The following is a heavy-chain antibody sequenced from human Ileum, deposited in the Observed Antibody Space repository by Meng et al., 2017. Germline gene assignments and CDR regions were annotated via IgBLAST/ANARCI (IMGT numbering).Heavy chain of an antibody. D-gene: IGHD3-3*01. V-gene: IGHV3-53*02. CDR2: IDAGGGT. J-gene: IGHJ1*01. CDR1: GFTVSYQY. Sequence: EVQLADSGGGLVQPGGSLRVSCAASGFTVSYQYMSWVRQAPGKGLEWVSVIDAGGGTNYADSVKGRFTISRDNSKNTLYLQMDSLRAEDTAVYYCVGGFYFQYWGQGTLVTVSS. CDR3: VGGFYFQY.